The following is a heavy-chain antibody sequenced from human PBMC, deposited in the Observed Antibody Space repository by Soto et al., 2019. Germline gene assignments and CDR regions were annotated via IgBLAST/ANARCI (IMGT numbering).Heavy chain of an antibody. J-gene: IGHJ4*02. Sequence: SETLSLPCTVSGGSIIPFYWSWVRPPPGKGLEWIGYLYYSGNTNYNPSLKSRVAISVDASKNQVSLRLTSVTAADTAVYYCARVGGVAARTFDYWGQGTVVTAPQ. CDR2: LYYSGNT. V-gene: IGHV4-59*01. CDR3: ARVGGVAARTFDY. CDR1: GGSIIPFY. D-gene: IGHD2-15*01.